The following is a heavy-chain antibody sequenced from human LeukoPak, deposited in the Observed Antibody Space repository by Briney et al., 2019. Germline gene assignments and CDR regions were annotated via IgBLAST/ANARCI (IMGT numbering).Heavy chain of an antibody. Sequence: PGGSLRLSCAASGFTFSSYAMSWVRQAPGKGLEWVSAIRGSGENTYYADSVRGRFTISRDNSKNTLYLQMNSLRAGDTAIYYCAKARGYGYANEFHLELWGQGTLVTVSS. V-gene: IGHV3-23*01. J-gene: IGHJ4*02. D-gene: IGHD5-18*01. CDR2: IRGSGENT. CDR3: AKARGYGYANEFHLEL. CDR1: GFTFSSYA.